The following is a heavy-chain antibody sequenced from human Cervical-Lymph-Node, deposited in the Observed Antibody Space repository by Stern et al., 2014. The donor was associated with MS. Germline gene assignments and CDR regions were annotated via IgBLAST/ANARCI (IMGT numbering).Heavy chain of an antibody. V-gene: IGHV3-7*03. D-gene: IGHD1-1*01. Sequence: EVQLEESGGGEVQSGGSLRLSCVASDLAFSGYWMNWVSQAPGTGLQWVANINQAGSEKYYVDSVKGRFTISRDNAKKSLYLQMNNLRSEDTAVYYCANGGTTWNWGQGTLVTVSS. CDR1: DLAFSGYW. CDR2: INQAGSEK. CDR3: ANGGTTWN. J-gene: IGHJ4*02.